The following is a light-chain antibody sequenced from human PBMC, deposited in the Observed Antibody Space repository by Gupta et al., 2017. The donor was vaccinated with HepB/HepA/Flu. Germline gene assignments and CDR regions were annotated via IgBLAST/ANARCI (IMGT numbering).Light chain of an antibody. CDR2: SNN. V-gene: IGLV1-44*01. CDR3: TAWDDSLSGRV. CDR1: SVNIGSNT. Sequence: SVLTQPPSASGPPGQRVTISCSGSSVNIGSNTVNWYQHFPGTAPKLLIHSNNQRPSGVPARFSGSKSGTSASLVISGLQAEDEADYYCTAWDDSLSGRVFGGGTKLTVL. J-gene: IGLJ3*02.